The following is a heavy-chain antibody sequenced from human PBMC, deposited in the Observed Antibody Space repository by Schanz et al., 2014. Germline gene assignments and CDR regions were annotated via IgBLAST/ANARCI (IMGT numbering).Heavy chain of an antibody. CDR1: GFAFDDYA. CDR3: AKDDTQVNGMDV. Sequence: EVQLVESGGGLVQPGRSLRLSCAASGFAFDDYAMHWVRQAPGKGLEWVSGISWNSGSIGYADSVKGRFTISRDDAKNSLYLQMNSLRAEDTAVYYCAKDDTQVNGMDVWGQGTTVTVSS. J-gene: IGHJ6*02. CDR2: ISWNSGSI. V-gene: IGHV3-9*01.